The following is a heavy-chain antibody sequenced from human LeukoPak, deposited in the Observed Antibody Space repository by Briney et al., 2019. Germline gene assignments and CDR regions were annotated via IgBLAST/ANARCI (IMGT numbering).Heavy chain of an antibody. CDR3: ARGVAAAQNYYYGMDV. Sequence: ASVKVSCKASGYTFTSYYMHWVRQAPGQGLEWMGIINPSGGSTSYAQKFQGRVTMTRDTSTSTVYMELSSLRSEDTAVYYCARGVAAAQNYYYGMDVWGQGTTVTVSS. CDR1: GYTFTSYY. J-gene: IGHJ6*02. V-gene: IGHV1-46*01. CDR2: INPSGGST. D-gene: IGHD6-13*01.